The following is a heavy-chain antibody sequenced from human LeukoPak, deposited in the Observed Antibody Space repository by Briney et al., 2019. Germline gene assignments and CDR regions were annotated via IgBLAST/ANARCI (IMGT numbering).Heavy chain of an antibody. V-gene: IGHV1-18*01. CDR2: ISAYNGNT. CDR1: GYTFTIYG. CDR3: ARDRRYSGYDLFGY. D-gene: IGHD5-12*01. Sequence: ASVTVSFTASGYTFTIYGISWVRQAPGQGLAWIGWISAYNGNTNYAQKLQGRVTMTTDTSTSTAYMELRSLRSDDTAVYYCARDRRYSGYDLFGYWGQGTLVTVSS. J-gene: IGHJ4*02.